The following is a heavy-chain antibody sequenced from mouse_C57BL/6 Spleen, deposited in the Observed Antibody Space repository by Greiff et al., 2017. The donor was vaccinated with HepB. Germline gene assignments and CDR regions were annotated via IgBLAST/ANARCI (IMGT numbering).Heavy chain of an antibody. CDR3: TTDSSGYVDWFAY. Sequence: VQLQQSGAELVRPGASVKLSCTASGFNIKDDYMHWVKQRPEQGLEWIGWIDPENGDTEYASKFQGNATITADTSSNTAYLQLSSLTSEDTAVYYCTTDSSGYVDWFAYWGQGTLVTVSA. J-gene: IGHJ3*01. CDR1: GFNIKDDY. V-gene: IGHV14-4*01. CDR2: IDPENGDT. D-gene: IGHD3-2*02.